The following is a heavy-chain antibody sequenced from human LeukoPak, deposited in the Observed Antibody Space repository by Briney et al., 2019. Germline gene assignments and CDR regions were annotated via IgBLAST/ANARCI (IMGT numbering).Heavy chain of an antibody. Sequence: GASLRLSCAASGFTFSSYEMNWVRQAPGKGLEWVSYISSSGSTIYYADSVKGRFTISRDNAKNSLYLQMNSLRAEDTAVYYCARVLRFLRYFDYWGQGTLVTVSS. D-gene: IGHD3-3*01. CDR1: GFTFSSYE. CDR2: ISSSGSTI. J-gene: IGHJ4*02. V-gene: IGHV3-48*03. CDR3: ARVLRFLRYFDY.